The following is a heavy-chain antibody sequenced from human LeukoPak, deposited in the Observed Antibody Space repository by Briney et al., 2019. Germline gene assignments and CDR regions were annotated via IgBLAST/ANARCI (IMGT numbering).Heavy chain of an antibody. D-gene: IGHD2-15*01. CDR1: GFTFSSNA. V-gene: IGHV3-23*01. CDR3: AKTLGFSGLGVDY. J-gene: IGHJ4*02. Sequence: GGSLRLSCAASGFTFSSNAMIWVRQAPGEGLEWVSGISGSGGYTYYPDSVKGRFTISRDISNNTLYLQMNSLRDEDTAVYYCAKTLGFSGLGVDYWGQGTLVTVSS. CDR2: ISGSGGYT.